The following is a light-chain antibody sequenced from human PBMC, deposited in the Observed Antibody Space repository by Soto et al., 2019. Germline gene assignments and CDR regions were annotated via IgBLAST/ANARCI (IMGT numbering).Light chain of an antibody. CDR1: SSDVGGYDS. Sequence: QSVLTQPASVSGSPGQSIAISCTGTSSDVGGYDSVSWYQQYPGKAPKLMIHDVSNRPSGVSNRFSGSKSGNTASLTISGLQAKDEADYYCSSFTPRTSYASGRGTKFTVL. CDR2: DVS. J-gene: IGLJ1*01. V-gene: IGLV2-14*01. CDR3: SSFTPRTSYA.